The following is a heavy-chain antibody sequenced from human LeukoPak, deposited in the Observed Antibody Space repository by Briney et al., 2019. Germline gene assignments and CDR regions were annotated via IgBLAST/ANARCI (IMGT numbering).Heavy chain of an antibody. D-gene: IGHD2-15*01. J-gene: IGHJ4*02. CDR1: GFTFDDYA. CDR3: AKGPLGVVVAALDY. CDR2: ISWNSGSI. Sequence: PGGSLRLSCAASGFTFDDYAMHWVRQAPGKGLEWVSGISWNSGSIGYADSVKGRFTISRDNAKNSLYLQMNSLRAEDTALYYCAKGPLGVVVAALDYWGQGTLVTVSS. V-gene: IGHV3-9*01.